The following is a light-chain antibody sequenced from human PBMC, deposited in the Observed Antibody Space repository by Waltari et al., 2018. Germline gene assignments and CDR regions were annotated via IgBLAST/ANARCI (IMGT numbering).Light chain of an antibody. CDR1: QSLLHRNGNNY. Sequence: DIVVTQSPLSLPVTPGEPASISCRSSQSLLHRNGNNYLVWYLQKPGQSPQLLIYLGSNRASGVPDRFSGSGSGTDFTLRISRVEAEDVGVYYCMQSLQTLWTFGQGTKVEI. CDR2: LGS. J-gene: IGKJ1*01. CDR3: MQSLQTLWT. V-gene: IGKV2-28*01.